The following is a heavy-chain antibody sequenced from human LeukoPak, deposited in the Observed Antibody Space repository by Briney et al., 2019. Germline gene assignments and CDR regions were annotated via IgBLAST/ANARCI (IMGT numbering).Heavy chain of an antibody. D-gene: IGHD6-13*01. Sequence: GGSLRLSCEATGFSFSSYAMSWVRQAPGEGLEWVSASSGSGDSADYADAVKGRFTISRDNSKSTLYLQMTSLRVDDTAVYYCAKRATAGGFDSWGQGTLVSVSS. CDR1: GFSFSSYA. J-gene: IGHJ4*02. CDR3: AKRATAGGFDS. CDR2: SSGSGDSA. V-gene: IGHV3-23*01.